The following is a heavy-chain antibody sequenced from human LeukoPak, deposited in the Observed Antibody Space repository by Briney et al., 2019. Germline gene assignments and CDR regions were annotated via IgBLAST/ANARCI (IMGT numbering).Heavy chain of an antibody. CDR2: INHSGST. CDR1: GGSFSGYY. Sequence: SETLSLTCAVYGGSFSGYYWSWLRQPPGKGLEWIGEINHSGSTNYNQSLKSRVTISVDTSKNQYSLKLGSVTAADTAVYYCARVYTFRRGYYSYYGMDVWGQGTTVTVSS. V-gene: IGHV4-34*01. CDR3: ARVYTFRRGYYSYYGMDV. J-gene: IGHJ6*02. D-gene: IGHD3-3*01.